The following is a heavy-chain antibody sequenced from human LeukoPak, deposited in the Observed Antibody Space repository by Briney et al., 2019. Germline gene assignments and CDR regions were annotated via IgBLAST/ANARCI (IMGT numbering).Heavy chain of an antibody. V-gene: IGHV4-59*08. D-gene: IGHD6-6*01. CDR2: VYYSGST. Sequence: SETLSLTCTVSGGSISSYYWSWIRRPPGQGLEWIGYVYYSGSTNYNPSLKSRVTISIDTSKNQFSLTLNSVTAADTAVYYCARAYSRSSFDYWGLGTLVTVSS. CDR1: GGSISSYY. J-gene: IGHJ4*02. CDR3: ARAYSRSSFDY.